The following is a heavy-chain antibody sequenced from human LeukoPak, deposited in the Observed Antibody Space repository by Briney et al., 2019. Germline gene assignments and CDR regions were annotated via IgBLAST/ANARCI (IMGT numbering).Heavy chain of an antibody. CDR3: ARGFNVVAGTSLGY. J-gene: IGHJ4*02. CDR2: ITHSGHT. D-gene: IGHD6-19*01. CDR1: GGSFSDYS. Sequence: PSETLSLTCAVYGGSFSDYSWSWIRQPPGKGLEWIGQITHSGHTNYNPSLKSRVTISIDTSKNQFSLRLNSVTAADTAVYYCARGFNVVAGTSLGYWGQGTLVTVSS. V-gene: IGHV4-34*01.